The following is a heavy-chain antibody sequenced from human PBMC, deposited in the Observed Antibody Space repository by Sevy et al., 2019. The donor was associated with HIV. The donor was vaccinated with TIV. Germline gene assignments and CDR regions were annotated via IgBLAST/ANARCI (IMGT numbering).Heavy chain of an antibody. J-gene: IGHJ4*02. CDR1: GYTFTSYG. Sequence: ASVKVSCKASGYTFTSYGISWVRQAPGQGLEWMGWISAYNGNTNYAQKLQGRVTMTTDTSTSTAYMELRSLRSDDTDVYYCARALNYDYIWGSYRSFDYWGQGTLVTVSS. CDR3: ARALNYDYIWGSYRSFDY. CDR2: ISAYNGNT. D-gene: IGHD3-16*02. V-gene: IGHV1-18*01.